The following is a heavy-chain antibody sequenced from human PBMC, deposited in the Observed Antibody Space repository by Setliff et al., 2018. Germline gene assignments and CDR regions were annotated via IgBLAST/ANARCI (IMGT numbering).Heavy chain of an antibody. D-gene: IGHD5-18*01. CDR1: GYTFTTYY. CDR3: ARAPLESGYNYGQGHYFDY. J-gene: IGHJ4*02. Sequence: GASVKVSCKASGYTFTTYYMHWVRQAPGQGLEWMGIINPSGGYANYAQKFQGRVTMTRDTSTSTVHMELSSLRSEDTAVYYCARAPLESGYNYGQGHYFDYWGQGTLVTVSS. V-gene: IGHV1-46*01. CDR2: INPSGGYA.